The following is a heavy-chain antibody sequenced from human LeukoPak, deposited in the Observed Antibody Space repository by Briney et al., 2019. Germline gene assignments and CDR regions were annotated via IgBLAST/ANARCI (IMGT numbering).Heavy chain of an antibody. D-gene: IGHD2/OR15-2a*01. Sequence: PSETLSLTCTVSGGSISSGGYYWSWIRQHPRKGLEWIGYIYCSGSTYYNPSLKSRVTISVDTSKNQFSLKLSSVTAADTAVYYCARGGSIYYYYGMDVWGQGTTVTVSS. J-gene: IGHJ6*02. V-gene: IGHV4-31*03. CDR3: ARGGSIYYYYGMDV. CDR1: GGSISSGGYY. CDR2: IYCSGST.